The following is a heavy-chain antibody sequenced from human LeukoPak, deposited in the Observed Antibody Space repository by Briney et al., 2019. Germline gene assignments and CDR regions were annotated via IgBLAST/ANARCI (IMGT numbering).Heavy chain of an antibody. J-gene: IGHJ5*02. D-gene: IGHD7-27*01. Sequence: ASVKVSCKASGYIFTTYVGWVRQATGQGLEWMGWLNPKSGNAGYAQKFQGRVTISRNTSISTAYMELSSLRSDDTAIYYCARRKFLGWFDPWGQGTLVTVSS. CDR1: GYIFTTY. CDR3: ARRKFLGWFDP. V-gene: IGHV1-8*03. CDR2: LNPKSGNA.